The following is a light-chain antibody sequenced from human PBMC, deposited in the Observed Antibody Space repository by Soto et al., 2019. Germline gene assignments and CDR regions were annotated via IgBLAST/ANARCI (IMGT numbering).Light chain of an antibody. Sequence: EIVLTQSPGTLSLSPGERATLSCRASQTVSSNYLAWYQQKPGQAPRLLIYGSSSRATGIPDRFSSSGPGTDFTLTISRLEPEDFAVYYCQQYGSSGTFGQGTKVDIK. CDR2: GSS. CDR3: QQYGSSGT. V-gene: IGKV3-20*01. CDR1: QTVSSNY. J-gene: IGKJ1*01.